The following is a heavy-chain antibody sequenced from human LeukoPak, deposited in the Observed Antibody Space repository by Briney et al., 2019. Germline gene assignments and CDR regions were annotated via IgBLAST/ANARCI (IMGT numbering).Heavy chain of an antibody. CDR3: ARDFEVGEGFASRAVTFDI. J-gene: IGHJ3*02. Sequence: GGSLRLSCAASGFTFSNYNMNWVRQAPGKALEWVSSITSSGTYIFYADSVKGRFTISRDNAKNSLYLQMNSLGPEDTAVYYCARDFEVGEGFASRAVTFDIWGQGTLVTVSS. D-gene: IGHD3-3*01. V-gene: IGHV3-21*01. CDR2: ITSSGTYI. CDR1: GFTFSNYN.